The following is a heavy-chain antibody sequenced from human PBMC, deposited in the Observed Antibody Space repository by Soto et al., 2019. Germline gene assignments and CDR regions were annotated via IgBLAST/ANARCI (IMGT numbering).Heavy chain of an antibody. CDR2: FDPEDGET. J-gene: IGHJ5*02. CDR1: GYTLTELS. Sequence: GASVKVSCKVSGYTLTELSMHWVRQAPGKGLEWMGGFDPEDGETIYAQKFQGRVTMTEDTSTDTAYMELSSLRSEDTAVYYCATQPRNSGSYSRWFDPWGQGTLVTVSS. V-gene: IGHV1-24*01. CDR3: ATQPRNSGSYSRWFDP. D-gene: IGHD1-26*01.